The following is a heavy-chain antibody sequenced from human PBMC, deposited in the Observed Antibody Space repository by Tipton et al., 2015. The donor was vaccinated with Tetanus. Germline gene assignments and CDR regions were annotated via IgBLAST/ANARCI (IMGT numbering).Heavy chain of an antibody. CDR1: GFTFSSYG. CDR3: ARAYYGRGAFDI. Sequence: SLRLSCAASGFTFSSYGMHWVRQAPGKGLEWVAVIWYDGSNKYYADSVKGRFTISRDNSKNTLYLQMNSLRAEDTAVYYCARAYYGRGAFDIWGQGTMVTVSS. V-gene: IGHV3-33*01. D-gene: IGHD3-10*02. J-gene: IGHJ3*02. CDR2: IWYDGSNK.